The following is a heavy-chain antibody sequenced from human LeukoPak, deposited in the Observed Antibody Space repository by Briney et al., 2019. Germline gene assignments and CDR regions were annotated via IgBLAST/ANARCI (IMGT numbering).Heavy chain of an antibody. D-gene: IGHD1-26*01. V-gene: IGHV3-30*02. J-gene: IGHJ4*02. CDR1: GFTFSSYG. CDR2: IRYDGSNK. Sequence: GGSLRLSCAASGFTFSSYGMHWVRQAPGEGLEWVAFIRYDGSNKYYADSVKGRFTISRDNSKNTLYLQMNSLRAEDTAVYYCARDRRGSGSYPAYWGQGTLVTVSS. CDR3: ARDRRGSGSYPAY.